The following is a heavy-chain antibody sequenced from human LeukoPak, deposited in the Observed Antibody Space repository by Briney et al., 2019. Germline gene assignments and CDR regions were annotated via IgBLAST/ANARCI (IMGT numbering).Heavy chain of an antibody. J-gene: IGHJ4*02. CDR2: MNPNSGNT. CDR3: ARGLAATDDYSDYVYYFDY. V-gene: IGHV1-8*01. D-gene: IGHD4-11*01. CDR1: GYTFTSYD. Sequence: GASVKVSCKASGYTFTSYDINWVRQATGQGLEWMGWMNPNSGNTGYAQKFQGRVTMTRNTSISTAYMELSSLRSEDTAVYYCARGLAATDDYSDYVYYFDYWGQGTLVTVSS.